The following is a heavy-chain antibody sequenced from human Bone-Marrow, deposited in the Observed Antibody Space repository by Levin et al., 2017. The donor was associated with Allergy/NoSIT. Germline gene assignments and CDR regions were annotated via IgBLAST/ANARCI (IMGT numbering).Heavy chain of an antibody. CDR1: GFTFSNYN. J-gene: IGHJ6*02. CDR2: ISSRGTPI. Sequence: GGSLRLSCAASGFTFSNYNMNWVRQAPGKGLEWVSYISSRGTPIYYADSVKGRFTISRDNSKNTLYLQMDSLRAEDTAVYYCAKDQVRRYDLYYSLDVWGQGTTVTVSS. D-gene: IGHD1-1*01. CDR3: AKDQVRRYDLYYSLDV. V-gene: IGHV3-48*01.